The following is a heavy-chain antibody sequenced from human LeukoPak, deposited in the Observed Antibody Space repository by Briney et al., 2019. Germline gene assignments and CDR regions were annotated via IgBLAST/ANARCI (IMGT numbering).Heavy chain of an antibody. CDR1: GGSISTYS. Sequence: PSETLSLICTVSGGSISTYSWSWIRQPPGKGLEWIGYIYYSGRTNYNPSLKSRVTISVDTSKNQFSLKLSSVTAVDTAVYYCAKLHYGANSGGRYGMDVWGQGTTVTVSS. J-gene: IGHJ6*02. D-gene: IGHD4-23*01. V-gene: IGHV4-59*01. CDR2: IYYSGRT. CDR3: AKLHYGANSGGRYGMDV.